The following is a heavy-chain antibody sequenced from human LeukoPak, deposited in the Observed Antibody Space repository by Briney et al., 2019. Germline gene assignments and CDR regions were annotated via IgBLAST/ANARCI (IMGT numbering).Heavy chain of an antibody. J-gene: IGHJ4*02. CDR1: GFTFSSYA. CDR2: ISGSGGST. CDR3: AKETVRGVNFDY. Sequence: PGGSLRLSCAASGFTFSSYAMSWVRQAPGKGLEWVSAISGSGGSTYYADSVKGRFTISRDSSKNTLYLQMNSLRDEDTAVYYCAKETVRGVNFDYWGQGTLVTVSS. D-gene: IGHD3-10*01. V-gene: IGHV3-23*01.